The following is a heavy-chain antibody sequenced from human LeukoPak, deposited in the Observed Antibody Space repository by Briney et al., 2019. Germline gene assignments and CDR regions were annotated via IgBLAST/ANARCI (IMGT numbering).Heavy chain of an antibody. V-gene: IGHV4-34*01. J-gene: IGHJ4*02. CDR1: GGSFSGYY. D-gene: IGHD3-10*01. Sequence: SETLSLTCAVYGGSFSGYYWSWIRQPPGKGLEWIREINHSGSTNYNPSLKSRVTISVDTSKNQFSLKLSSVTAADTAVYYCARLPSGNYYGSGSYYRSVYFDYWGQGTLVTVSS. CDR2: INHSGST. CDR3: ARLPSGNYYGSGSYYRSVYFDY.